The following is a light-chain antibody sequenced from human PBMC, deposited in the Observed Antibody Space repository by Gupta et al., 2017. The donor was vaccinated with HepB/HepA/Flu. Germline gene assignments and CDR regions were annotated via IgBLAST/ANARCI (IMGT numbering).Light chain of an antibody. V-gene: IGLV2-14*03. Sequence: QSALTQPASVSGSPGQSIALSCTGTSSDIGAYNSVSWYQQPPGKAPQLIIYDVNNRPAGVAIRFSGSKSGNTAFLIISGLQAEDEADYFCGSYTRSSTWLFGGGTKVTVL. CDR1: SSDIGAYNS. J-gene: IGLJ2*01. CDR2: DVN. CDR3: GSYTRSSTWL.